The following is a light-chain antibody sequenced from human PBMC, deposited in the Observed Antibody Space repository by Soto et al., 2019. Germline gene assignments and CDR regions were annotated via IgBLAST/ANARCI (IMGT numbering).Light chain of an antibody. Sequence: EIGLTQSPGTRSLSPGERATLSCRASQSVVGNYLALYQQKPGQAPRLLLYGASNRATGIPDRFSGSGSGADFTLPIRRLEPEDFAVYYCQQYGSSGTFGQGTKVDI. CDR1: QSVVGNY. J-gene: IGKJ1*01. CDR3: QQYGSSGT. CDR2: GAS. V-gene: IGKV3-20*01.